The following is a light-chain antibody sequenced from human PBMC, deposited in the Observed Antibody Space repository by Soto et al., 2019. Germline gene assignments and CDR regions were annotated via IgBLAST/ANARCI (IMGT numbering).Light chain of an antibody. CDR3: CSYAGSTTSVI. CDR1: SSDVGSYNL. V-gene: IGLV2-23*01. CDR2: EGN. J-gene: IGLJ2*01. Sequence: QSALTQPASVSGSPGQSITISCTGTSSDVGSYNLVSWYQQHSGKAPKLMIYEGNKRPSGVSNRFSGSKSGNTASLTISGLQTEDEADYYCCSYAGSTTSVIFGGGTKLTVL.